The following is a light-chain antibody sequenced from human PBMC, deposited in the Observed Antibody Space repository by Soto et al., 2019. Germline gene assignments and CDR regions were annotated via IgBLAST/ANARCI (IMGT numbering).Light chain of an antibody. CDR1: SSDGGAYNY. J-gene: IGLJ1*01. CDR2: EVS. CDR3: SSYTSSSTLYV. V-gene: IGLV2-14*01. Sequence: QSDLTQPASVSGSPGQSITISCTGTSSDGGAYNYVSWYQQHLGKAPKLMIYEVSNRPSGVSNRFSGSKSGNTASLTISGLQAEDEADYYCSSYTSSSTLYVFGTGTKLTVL.